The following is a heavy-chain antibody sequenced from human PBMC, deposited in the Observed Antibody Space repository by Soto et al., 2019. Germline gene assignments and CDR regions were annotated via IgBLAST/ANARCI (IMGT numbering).Heavy chain of an antibody. CDR2: IYHSGST. CDR3: ARTLWFGDSIDY. CDR1: GYSISSGYY. V-gene: IGHV4-38-2*01. J-gene: IGHJ4*02. D-gene: IGHD3-10*01. Sequence: SETLSLTCAVSGYSISSGYYWGWIRQPPGKGLEWIGSIYHSGSTYYNPSLKSRVTISVDTSKSQFSLKLSSVTAADTAVYYCARTLWFGDSIDYWGQGTLVTVSS.